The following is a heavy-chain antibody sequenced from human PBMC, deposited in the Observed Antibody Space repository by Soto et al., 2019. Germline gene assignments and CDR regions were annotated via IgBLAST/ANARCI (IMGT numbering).Heavy chain of an antibody. V-gene: IGHV3-21*01. CDR3: ARDPYGDYYFDY. D-gene: IGHD4-17*01. Sequence: EVQLVESGGGLVKPGGSLRLSCAASGFTFSIYTMNWVRQAPGMGLEWVSSISASSSYIHYADSVKGRFTISRDNAKNSLYLQMNCLRAEDTAVYYCARDPYGDYYFDYWGQGTLVTVSS. CDR2: ISASSSYI. J-gene: IGHJ4*02. CDR1: GFTFSIYT.